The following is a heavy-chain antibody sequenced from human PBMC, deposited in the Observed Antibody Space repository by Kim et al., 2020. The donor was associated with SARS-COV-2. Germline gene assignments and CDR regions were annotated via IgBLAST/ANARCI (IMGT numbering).Heavy chain of an antibody. V-gene: IGHV1-18*01. CDR2: NT. Sequence: NTNYAQKLQGRVTMTTDTSTSTAYMGLRSLRSDDTAVYYCARGHSGWYRWGQGTLITVSS. D-gene: IGHD6-19*01. J-gene: IGHJ5*02. CDR3: ARGHSGWYR.